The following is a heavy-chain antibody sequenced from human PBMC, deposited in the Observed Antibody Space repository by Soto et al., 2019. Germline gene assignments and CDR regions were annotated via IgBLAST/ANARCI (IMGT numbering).Heavy chain of an antibody. CDR3: AREVKKTIVLMVRIPFVDY. CDR2: INHSGST. Sequence: SETLSLTCAVYGGSFSGYYCSWIRQPPGKGLEWIGEINHSGSTNYNPSPKSRVTISVDTSKNQVSRMLSSVTAADTAGYYCAREVKKTIVLMVRIPFVDYWGQGTLVTVSS. CDR1: GGSFSGYY. D-gene: IGHD2-8*01. J-gene: IGHJ4*02. V-gene: IGHV4-34*01.